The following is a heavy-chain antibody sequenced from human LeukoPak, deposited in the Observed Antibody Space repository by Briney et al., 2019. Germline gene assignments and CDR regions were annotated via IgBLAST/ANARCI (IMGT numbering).Heavy chain of an antibody. V-gene: IGHV4-30-2*01. J-gene: IGHJ4*02. CDR1: GGSITSGGYP. D-gene: IGHD1-26*01. CDR3: ARGFSRYSGSYYFDY. Sequence: SETLSLTCAVSGGSITSGGYPWSWVRQPPGKDLEWIGYIYHSGSTYYNPSLKSRVTISVDRSKNQFSLKLSSVTAADTAVYYCARGFSRYSGSYYFDYWGQGTLVTVSS. CDR2: IYHSGST.